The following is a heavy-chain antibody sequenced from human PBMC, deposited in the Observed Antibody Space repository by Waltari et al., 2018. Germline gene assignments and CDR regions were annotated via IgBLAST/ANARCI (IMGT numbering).Heavy chain of an antibody. CDR2: VSRTSSYK. CDR3: ARDYCNNGSCYWYFDY. V-gene: IGHV3-21*01. CDR1: GFTFRDYS. D-gene: IGHD2-8*01. Sequence: VRLVESGGGLVKPGGSLRLACELSGFTFRDYSLNWVRQAPGKGVEWVSSVSRTSSYKDYADSVKGRFTVSRDNVKGSLFLQMNGLRAEDTGVYYCARDYCNNGSCYWYFDYWGQGTLVTVSS. J-gene: IGHJ4*02.